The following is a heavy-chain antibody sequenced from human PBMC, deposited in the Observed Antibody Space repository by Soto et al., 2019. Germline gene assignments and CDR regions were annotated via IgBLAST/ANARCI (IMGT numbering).Heavy chain of an antibody. CDR3: ARFHTAMALDS. CDR2: IYYSGDT. J-gene: IGHJ4*02. V-gene: IGHV4-31*02. D-gene: IGHD5-18*01. Sequence: SETLSLTWTVSGGSISSDGYVWKWIRQHPGKGLEWIAYIYYSGDTFYNPSLKSRVTISVDTSKNQFSLKLTSVTAADTAVYYCARFHTAMALDSWGQGTLVTVSS. CDR1: GGSISSDGYV.